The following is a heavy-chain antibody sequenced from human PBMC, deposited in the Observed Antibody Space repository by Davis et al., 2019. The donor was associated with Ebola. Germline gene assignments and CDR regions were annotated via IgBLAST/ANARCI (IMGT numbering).Heavy chain of an antibody. J-gene: IGHJ4*02. V-gene: IGHV4-39*01. D-gene: IGHD2-2*01. Sequence: SETLSLTCTVSGGSISSSSYYWGWIRQPPGKGLEWIGSIYYSGSTYYNPSLKSRVTISVDTSKNQFSLKLSSVTAADTAVYYCARRSVVPAGGYVYWGQGTLVTVSS. CDR3: ARRSVVPAGGYVY. CDR1: GGSISSSSYY. CDR2: IYYSGST.